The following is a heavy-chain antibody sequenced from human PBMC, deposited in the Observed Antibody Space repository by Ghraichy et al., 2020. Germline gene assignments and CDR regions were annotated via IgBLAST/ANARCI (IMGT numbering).Heavy chain of an antibody. Sequence: GGSLRLSCAASGFTFSSYWMSWVRQAPGKGLEWVANIKQDGSEKYYVDSVKGRFTISRDNAKNSLYLQMNSLRAEDTAVYYCARDMVGSYVTFFGYWGQGTLVTGSS. J-gene: IGHJ4*02. CDR1: GFTFSSYW. D-gene: IGHD1-26*01. V-gene: IGHV3-7*01. CDR2: IKQDGSEK. CDR3: ARDMVGSYVTFFGY.